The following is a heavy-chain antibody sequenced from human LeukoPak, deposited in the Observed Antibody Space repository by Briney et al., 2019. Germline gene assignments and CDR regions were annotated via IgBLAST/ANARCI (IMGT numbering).Heavy chain of an antibody. V-gene: IGHV3-23*01. Sequence: GGSLRLSCAASGFTFSSYAMSWVRQAPGKGLEWVSAISGSGGSTYYPDSVKGRFTISRDNSKNTLYLQMNSLRAEDTAAYYCAKSRGGYSSGWYDFDYWGQGTLVTVSS. CDR2: ISGSGGST. D-gene: IGHD6-19*01. CDR3: AKSRGGYSSGWYDFDY. CDR1: GFTFSSYA. J-gene: IGHJ4*02.